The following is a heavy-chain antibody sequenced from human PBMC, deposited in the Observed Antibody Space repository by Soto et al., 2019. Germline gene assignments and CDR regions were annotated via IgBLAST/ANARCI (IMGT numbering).Heavy chain of an antibody. J-gene: IGHJ4*02. CDR1: GYTFTSYY. CDR2: INPSGGST. Sequence: ASVKVSCKASGYTFTSYYMHWVRQAPGQGLEWMGIINPSGGSTSYAQKFQGRVTMTRDTSTSTVYMELSSLRSEDTAVYYCARVGGSGGSWNDVDYWGQGTQVTVSS. D-gene: IGHD1-1*01. V-gene: IGHV1-46*01. CDR3: ARVGGSGGSWNDVDY.